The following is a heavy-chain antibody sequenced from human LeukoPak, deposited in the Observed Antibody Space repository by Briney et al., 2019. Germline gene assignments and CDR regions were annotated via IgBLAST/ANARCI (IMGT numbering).Heavy chain of an antibody. Sequence: GGSLRLSCAASGFTFSSYGMHWVRQAPGKGLEWVAVISYDGSNKYYADSVKGRFTISRDNSKNTLYLQMNSLRAEDTAVYYCAKEQYYYGSGHGDYFDYWGQGTLVTVSS. CDR1: GFTFSSYG. V-gene: IGHV3-30*18. CDR3: AKEQYYYGSGHGDYFDY. CDR2: ISYDGSNK. J-gene: IGHJ4*02. D-gene: IGHD3-10*01.